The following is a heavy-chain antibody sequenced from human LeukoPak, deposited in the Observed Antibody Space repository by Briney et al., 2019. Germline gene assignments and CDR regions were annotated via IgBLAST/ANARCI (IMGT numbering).Heavy chain of an antibody. CDR3: AKGDTA. D-gene: IGHD2-21*02. CDR2: IRYDGSDK. CDR1: GFHFTNYD. V-gene: IGHV3-30*02. Sequence: GGSLRLSCAASGFHFTNYDMHWVRQAPGKGLEWVAFIRYDGSDKLYADSVKGRFTISRDNSKNTMYLQMNSLRTEDTAVYYCAKGDTAWGQGTLVTVSS. J-gene: IGHJ5*02.